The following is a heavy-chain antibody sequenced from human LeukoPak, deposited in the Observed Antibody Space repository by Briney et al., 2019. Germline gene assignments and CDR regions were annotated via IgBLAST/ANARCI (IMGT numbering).Heavy chain of an antibody. CDR2: ISGSGGST. Sequence: GGSLRLSCAASGFTFSSYAMSWVRQAPGKGLEWVSAISGSGGSTYYADSVKGRFTISRDNSKNTLYLQMNSLRAEDTAVYYCAKSTTHRVATINMEVWGQGTTVTVSS. D-gene: IGHD5-12*01. CDR3: AKSTTHRVATINMEV. J-gene: IGHJ6*02. V-gene: IGHV3-23*01. CDR1: GFTFSSYA.